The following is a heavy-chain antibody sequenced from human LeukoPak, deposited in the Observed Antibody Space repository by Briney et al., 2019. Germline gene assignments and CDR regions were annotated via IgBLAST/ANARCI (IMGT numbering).Heavy chain of an antibody. J-gene: IGHJ4*02. V-gene: IGHV1-2*02. Sequence: ASVKVSCKASGYTFSDYYIHWFRQAPGQGLEWMGCINPKSGGSYYAQKFQDRVTMTRDTSINTDYMELSGLRSDDTAVYYCARDLRRIVVVPAAMVYWGQGTLVTVSS. CDR3: ARDLRRIVVVPAAMVY. D-gene: IGHD2-2*01. CDR2: INPKSGGS. CDR1: GYTFSDYY.